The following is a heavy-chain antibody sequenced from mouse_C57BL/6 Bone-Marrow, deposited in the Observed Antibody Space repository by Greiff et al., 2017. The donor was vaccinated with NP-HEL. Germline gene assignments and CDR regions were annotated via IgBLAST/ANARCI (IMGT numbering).Heavy chain of an antibody. D-gene: IGHD1-1*01. Sequence: VQLQQSGAELVMPGASVKLSCKASGYTFTSYWLHWVKQRPGPGLEWIGELDPSDSYTNYNQKFKGKSTFTVDKSSSPAYLQLSSLTSEDSAGYYCARDGRSLWFAYWGQGTLVTVSA. V-gene: IGHV1-69*01. CDR3: ARDGRSLWFAY. CDR2: LDPSDSYT. CDR1: GYTFTSYW. J-gene: IGHJ3*01.